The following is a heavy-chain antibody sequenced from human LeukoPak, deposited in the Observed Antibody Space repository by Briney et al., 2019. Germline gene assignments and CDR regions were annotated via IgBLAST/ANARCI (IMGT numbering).Heavy chain of an antibody. D-gene: IGHD4-17*01. CDR2: IDRTSRYI. V-gene: IGHV3-21*01. J-gene: IGHJ4*02. CDR3: ATDYGDFDLH. Sequence: PGGSLRLSCAASGFTFSSYSMNWVRQAPGKGLEWVSSIDRTSRYIYYADSVKGRFTISRDNAKNSLYLQMNSLRAEDTALYYCATDYGDFDLHWGQGTLVTVSS. CDR1: GFTFSSYS.